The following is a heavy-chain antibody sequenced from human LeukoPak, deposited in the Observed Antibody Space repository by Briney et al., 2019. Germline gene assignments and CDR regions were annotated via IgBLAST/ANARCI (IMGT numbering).Heavy chain of an antibody. J-gene: IGHJ6*03. Sequence: GGSLRLSCAASGFTFSDSYMTWVRQAPGKGVEWVAYISGSGHDINYSDSVKGRFTISRDNAKNSLYLQMNSLRAEDTAVYYCARDQSYGSYYYYYYYMDVWGKGTTVTVSS. CDR1: GFTFSDSY. D-gene: IGHD5-18*01. V-gene: IGHV3-11*04. CDR2: ISGSGHDI. CDR3: ARDQSYGSYYYYYYYMDV.